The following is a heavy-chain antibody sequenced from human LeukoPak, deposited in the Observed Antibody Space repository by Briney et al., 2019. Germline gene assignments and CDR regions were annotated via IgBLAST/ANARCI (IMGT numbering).Heavy chain of an antibody. CDR3: ARYEGSRLNNMDV. CDR2: IYPGDSSV. D-gene: IGHD3-16*01. J-gene: IGHJ6*03. V-gene: IGHV5-51*01. Sequence: GESLKISCEGSGYSFTNFWIAWVRQMPGKGLEWMGIIYPGDSSVRYNPSFEGQVSFSSDKSISTAYLQWSSLKASDTAIYFCARYEGSRLNNMDVWGKGTTVTVSS. CDR1: GYSFTNFW.